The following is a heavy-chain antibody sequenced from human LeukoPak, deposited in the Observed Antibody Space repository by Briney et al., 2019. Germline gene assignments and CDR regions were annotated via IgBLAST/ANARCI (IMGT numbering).Heavy chain of an antibody. J-gene: IGHJ6*03. CDR3: AKQGGGMGRGYYMDV. V-gene: IGHV3-30*02. CDR1: GFTFSSYG. D-gene: IGHD3-16*01. Sequence: GGSLRLSCAASGFTFSSYGMQWVRQAPGKGLEWVAFIRYDGSNKYYADSVKGRFTISRDNSKNTLYLQMNSLRAEDTAVYYCAKQGGGMGRGYYMDVWGKGTTVTVSS. CDR2: IRYDGSNK.